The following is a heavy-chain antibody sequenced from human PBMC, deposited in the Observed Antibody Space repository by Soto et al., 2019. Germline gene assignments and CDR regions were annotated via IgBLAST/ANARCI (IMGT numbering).Heavy chain of an antibody. V-gene: IGHV3-13*01. CDR1: GFTFGIYD. D-gene: IGHD2-21*01. J-gene: IGHJ4*02. CDR3: VRGRDSGLYYFDS. Sequence: PGGSLRLSCAASGFTFGIYDMHWVRQATGKGLEWVSTTNTAGDTYSPGSVKGRFTISRENAKNSLYLQMNSLRVDDTAVYFCVRGRDSGLYYFDSWGQGTLVTVSS. CDR2: TNTAGDT.